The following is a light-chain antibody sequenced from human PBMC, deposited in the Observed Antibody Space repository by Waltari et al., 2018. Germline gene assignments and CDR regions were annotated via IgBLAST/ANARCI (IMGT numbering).Light chain of an antibody. CDR1: QSVLYSSNNKSY. V-gene: IGKV4-1*01. Sequence: DIVMTQSPDSLAVSLGERATINCKSSQSVLYSSNNKSYLAWYQQKPGQPPKLLIYWASTRESGVPDLFSGSGSGTDFTRTISSLQAEDVAVYYCQQYYSTPWTFGQGTKVEI. CDR2: WAS. J-gene: IGKJ1*01. CDR3: QQYYSTPWT.